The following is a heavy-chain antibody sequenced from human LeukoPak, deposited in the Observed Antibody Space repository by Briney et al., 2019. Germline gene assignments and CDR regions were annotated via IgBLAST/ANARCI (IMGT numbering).Heavy chain of an antibody. CDR3: ARGLYSSGWYHYNWFDP. CDR1: GGSISSYY. V-gene: IGHV4-59*01. Sequence: SETLSLTCTVSGGSISSYYWSWIRQPPGKGLEWIGYIYYSGSTNYNPSLKSRVTISVDTSKNQFSLKLSSVTAADTAVYYCARGLYSSGWYHYNWFDPWGQGTLVTVSS. J-gene: IGHJ5*02. D-gene: IGHD6-19*01. CDR2: IYYSGST.